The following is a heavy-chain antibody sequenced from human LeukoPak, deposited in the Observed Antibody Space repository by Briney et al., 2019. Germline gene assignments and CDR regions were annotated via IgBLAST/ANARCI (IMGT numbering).Heavy chain of an antibody. D-gene: IGHD2-2*02. V-gene: IGHV3-7*01. CDR2: IKQVGSEK. J-gene: IGHJ4*02. CDR1: GFTFSSNW. CDR3: AKDEVARDIVVVPAAISPNY. Sequence: GPLRLSCAASGFTFSSNWMSWVRQAPGKGLEGVANIKQVGSEKYYVGSVKGRSTISRDNAKNSLYLQMNSLRAEDTAVYYCAKDEVARDIVVVPAAISPNYWGQGTLVTVSS.